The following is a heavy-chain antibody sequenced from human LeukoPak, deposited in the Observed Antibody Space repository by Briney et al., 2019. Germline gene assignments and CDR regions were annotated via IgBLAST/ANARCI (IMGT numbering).Heavy chain of an antibody. CDR1: GVSIRGSSYY. V-gene: IGHV4-39*07. D-gene: IGHD3-3*01. Sequence: PSETLSLTCTVSGVSIRGSSYYWGWIRQPPGKGLEWIGEINHSGSTNYNPSLKSRVTISVDTSKNQFSLKLSSVTAADTAVYYCARGRNLRRFENYYYGMDVWGQGTTVTVSS. CDR3: ARGRNLRRFENYYYGMDV. J-gene: IGHJ6*02. CDR2: INHSGST.